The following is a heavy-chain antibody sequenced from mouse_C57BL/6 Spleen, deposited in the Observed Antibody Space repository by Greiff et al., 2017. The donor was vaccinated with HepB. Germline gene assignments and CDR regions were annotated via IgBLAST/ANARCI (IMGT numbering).Heavy chain of an antibody. Sequence: QVHVKQSGAELVKPGASVKLSCKASGYTFTEYTIHWVKQRSGQGLEWIGWFYPGSGSIKYNEKFKDKATLTADKSSSTVYMELSRLTSEDSAVYFCARHGGLIYYDYDDYFDYWGQGTTLTVSS. CDR2: FYPGSGSI. V-gene: IGHV1-62-2*01. J-gene: IGHJ2*01. CDR1: GYTFTEYT. CDR3: ARHGGLIYYDYDDYFDY. D-gene: IGHD2-4*01.